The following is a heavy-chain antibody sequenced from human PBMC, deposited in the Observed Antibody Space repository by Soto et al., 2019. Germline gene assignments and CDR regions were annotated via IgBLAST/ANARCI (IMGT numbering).Heavy chain of an antibody. D-gene: IGHD4-4*01. J-gene: IGHJ4*02. CDR3: ARDRALTTQGTLLDF. Sequence: ASVKVSCKASGYTFSNYGISWVRQAPGQGLEWLGWISAYNGNTNFAQKLQGRVTMTTDTSTSTAYMELRSLRSDDTAVYHCARDRALTTQGTLLDFWGQGTQVTVSS. V-gene: IGHV1-18*01. CDR2: ISAYNGNT. CDR1: GYTFSNYG.